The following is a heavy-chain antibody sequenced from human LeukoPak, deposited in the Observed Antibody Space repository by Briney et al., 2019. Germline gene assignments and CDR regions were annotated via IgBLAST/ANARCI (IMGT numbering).Heavy chain of an antibody. CDR1: GETVSSGAYY. J-gene: IGHJ5*02. CDR3: ARGGVAARLMYGFQNWFDP. V-gene: IGHV4-31*03. Sequence: SQTLSLTCSVSGETVSSGAYYWSWIRQHPGKGLEWIGNIYSRGSTYYNPTLRSRLTISIDTSSNQFSLKMTSVTAADMAVYYCARGGVAARLMYGFQNWFDPWGQGTLVTVSS. CDR2: IYSRGST. D-gene: IGHD6-6*01.